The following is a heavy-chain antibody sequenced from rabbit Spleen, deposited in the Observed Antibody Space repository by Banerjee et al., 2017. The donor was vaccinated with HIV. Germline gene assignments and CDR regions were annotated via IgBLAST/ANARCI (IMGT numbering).Heavy chain of an antibody. V-gene: IGHV1S40*01. CDR2: IAGSSNGFT. J-gene: IGHJ6*01. Sequence: QSLEESGGGLVQPEGSLTLTCKASGFDFSSTYYMCWVRQAPGKGLEWISCIAGSSNGFTYSATWAKGRFTISRSTSLNTVTLQMTSLTVADTATYFCARDGINFVSSGWGLTRLDLWGPGTLVTVS. D-gene: IGHD4-1*01. CDR3: ARDGINFVSSGWGLTRLDL. CDR1: GFDFSSTYY.